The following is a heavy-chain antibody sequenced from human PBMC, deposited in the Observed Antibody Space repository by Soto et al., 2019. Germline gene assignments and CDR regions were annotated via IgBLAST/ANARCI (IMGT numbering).Heavy chain of an antibody. CDR1: GFTFSSYA. CDR2: ISGSGGST. D-gene: IGHD4-4*01. Sequence: EVQLLESGGGLVQPGGSLRLSCAASGFTFSSYAMSWVRQAPGKGLEWVSAISGSGGSTYYADSVKGRFTISRDNSKNTLYLQMNILRAEDTAVYYCAKYTVSSGGYFDYWGQGTLVTVSS. J-gene: IGHJ4*02. V-gene: IGHV3-23*01. CDR3: AKYTVSSGGYFDY.